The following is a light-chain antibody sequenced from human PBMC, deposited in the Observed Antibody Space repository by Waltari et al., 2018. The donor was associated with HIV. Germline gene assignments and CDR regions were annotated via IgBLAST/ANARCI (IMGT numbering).Light chain of an antibody. J-gene: IGLJ2*01. V-gene: IGLV2-11*01. CDR2: DVN. CDR3: CSYAGSYSYVV. Sequence: QSALTQPRSVSGSPGQSVTMSCSGTSSDVGGYNYVSWYQQHPGKAPKLMIYDVNKRPSGVPDRFSGSKSGNPASLTISGLQAEDEADYYCCSYAGSYSYVVLGGGTKLTVL. CDR1: SSDVGGYNY.